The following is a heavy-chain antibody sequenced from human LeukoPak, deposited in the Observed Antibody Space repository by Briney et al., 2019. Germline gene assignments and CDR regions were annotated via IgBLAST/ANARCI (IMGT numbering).Heavy chain of an antibody. CDR2: ISTSGST. Sequence: SETLSLTCTVSGDSISGFYWSWIRQPAGKGLQWIGRISTSGSTNYNPSLKSRVTISVDTSKNQFSLKLSSVTAADTAVYYCARLRYYDSPFDPWGQGTLVTVSS. J-gene: IGHJ5*02. V-gene: IGHV4-4*07. D-gene: IGHD3-22*01. CDR3: ARLRYYDSPFDP. CDR1: GDSISGFY.